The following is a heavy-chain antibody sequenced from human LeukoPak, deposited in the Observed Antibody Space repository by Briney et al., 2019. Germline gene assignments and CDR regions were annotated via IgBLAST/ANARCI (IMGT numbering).Heavy chain of an antibody. CDR1: GFALTDHY. D-gene: IGHD2-15*01. V-gene: IGHV3-72*01. J-gene: IGHJ4*02. Sequence: PGGSLRLSCAASGFALTDHYIDWVRQAPGRGLEWVARSRNKARSFTTEYAASVKGRFTISRDASKNSLYLQMNSLKTEDTAVYYCAIGYCSGGSCSGSDADYWGQGTLVTVSS. CDR3: AIGYCSGGSCSGSDADY. CDR2: SRNKARSFTT.